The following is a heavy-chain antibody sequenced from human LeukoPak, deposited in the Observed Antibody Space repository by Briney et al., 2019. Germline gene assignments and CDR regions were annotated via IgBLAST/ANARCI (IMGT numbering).Heavy chain of an antibody. CDR3: ARDGTRYGDYVHYYYYYGMDV. J-gene: IGHJ6*02. V-gene: IGHV3-30-3*01. CDR2: ISYDGSNK. Sequence: PGGSLRLSCAVSGFTFRNYAMHWVRQAPGKGLEWVAVISYDGSNKYYADSVKGRFTISRDNSKNTLYLQMNSLRAEDTAVYYCARDGTRYGDYVHYYYYYGMDVWGQGTTVTVSS. CDR1: GFTFRNYA. D-gene: IGHD4-17*01.